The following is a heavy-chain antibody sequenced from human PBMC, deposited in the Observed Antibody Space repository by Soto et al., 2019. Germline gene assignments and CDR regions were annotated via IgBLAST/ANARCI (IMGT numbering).Heavy chain of an antibody. D-gene: IGHD2-2*01. CDR3: ATYQGTCSRTNCYGAFDI. CDR1: GGSLSGYY. Sequence: SETLSLTCAVYGGSLSGYYCSWLRQPPGKGLEWIGEIKHSGSPTYNPSLKSRVTISVDTSKNQFSLKLGSVTAADTAVYYCATYQGTCSRTNCYGAFDIWGQGTMVTVSS. CDR2: IKHSGSP. V-gene: IGHV4-34*01. J-gene: IGHJ3*02.